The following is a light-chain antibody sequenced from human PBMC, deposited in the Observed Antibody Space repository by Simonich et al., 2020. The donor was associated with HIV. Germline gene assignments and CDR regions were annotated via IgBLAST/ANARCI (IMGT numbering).Light chain of an antibody. J-gene: IGKJ4*01. V-gene: IGKV3D-20*01. CDR3: QQYGSSPRT. Sequence: EIVLTQSPGTLSLSPGERATLSCRASESVTTNYLAWYQQQPGLAPRLLIYDAYIRATGIPDRFSGSGSGTDFTLTISRLEPEDFAVYYCQQYGSSPRTFGGGTKVEIK. CDR1: ESVTTNY. CDR2: DAY.